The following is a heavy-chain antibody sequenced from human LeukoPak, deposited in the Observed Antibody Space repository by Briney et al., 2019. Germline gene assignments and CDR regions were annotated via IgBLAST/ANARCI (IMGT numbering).Heavy chain of an antibody. J-gene: IGHJ4*02. CDR3: AKDLRVATLPDY. CDR2: ISYDGSNK. V-gene: IGHV3-30*04. D-gene: IGHD5-12*01. Sequence: PGGSLRLSCAASGFTFSSYAMHWVRQAPGKGLEWVAVISYDGSNKYYADSVKGRFTISRDNSKNTLYLQMNSLRAEDTAVYYCAKDLRVATLPDYWGQGTLVTVSS. CDR1: GFTFSSYA.